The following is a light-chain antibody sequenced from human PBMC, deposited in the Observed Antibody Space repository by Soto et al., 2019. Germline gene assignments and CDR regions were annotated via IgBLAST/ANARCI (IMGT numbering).Light chain of an antibody. J-gene: IGLJ2*01. CDR3: SSYADRHNVL. Sequence: QSALTQPPSASGSPEQSVTISCTGTSSDVGGYKYVSWYQQHPGKAPKLMIYEVSKRPSGVPDRFSGSKSGNTASLTVSGLQAEDEADYYCSSYADRHNVLFGGGTKVTVL. CDR1: SSDVGGYKY. CDR2: EVS. V-gene: IGLV2-8*01.